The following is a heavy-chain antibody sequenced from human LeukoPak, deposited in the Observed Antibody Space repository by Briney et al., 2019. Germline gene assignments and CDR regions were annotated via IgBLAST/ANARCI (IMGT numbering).Heavy chain of an antibody. D-gene: IGHD3-22*01. J-gene: IGHJ4*02. CDR1: GESSFSSYY. V-gene: IGHV4-34*01. CDR3: SRQVVGNDY. CDR2: INHSGYT. Sequence: SETLSLTCAVYGESSFSSYYWSWIRQTPGGALEWIGEINHSGYTNYNPSLKSRVTLSIDTSKNQFSLRLNSVTAADTAVYYCSRQVVGNDYWGQGPLVTVSS.